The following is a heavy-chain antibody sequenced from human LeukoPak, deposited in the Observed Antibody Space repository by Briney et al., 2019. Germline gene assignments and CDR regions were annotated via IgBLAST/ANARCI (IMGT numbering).Heavy chain of an antibody. D-gene: IGHD6-19*01. CDR2: ISGSGGST. CDR3: AKVRGMAVASSRYFDY. J-gene: IGHJ4*02. CDR1: GFTFSNYA. V-gene: IGHV3-23*01. Sequence: PGGSLRLSCAASGFTFSNYAMSWVRQAPGKGLEWVSAISGSGGSTYYADSVKGRFTISRDNSKNTLYLQMNSLRAEDTAVYYCAKVRGMAVASSRYFDYWGQGTMVTVSS.